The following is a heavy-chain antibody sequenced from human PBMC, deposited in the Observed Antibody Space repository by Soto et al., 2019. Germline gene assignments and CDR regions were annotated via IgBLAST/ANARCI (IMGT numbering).Heavy chain of an antibody. Sequence: PGGSLRLSCAASGFTFSSYGMHWVRQAPGKGLEWVAVISYDGSNKYYADSVKGRFTISRDNSKNTLYLQMNSLRAEDTAVYYCAKDRARYSYHYYYGMDVWGQGTTVTVSS. CDR1: GFTFSSYG. J-gene: IGHJ6*02. D-gene: IGHD5-18*01. CDR3: AKDRARYSYHYYYGMDV. V-gene: IGHV3-30*18. CDR2: ISYDGSNK.